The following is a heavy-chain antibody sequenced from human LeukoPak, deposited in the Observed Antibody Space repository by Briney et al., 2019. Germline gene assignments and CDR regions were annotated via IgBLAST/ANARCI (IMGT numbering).Heavy chain of an antibody. D-gene: IGHD1-26*01. J-gene: IGHJ4*02. V-gene: IGHV4-59*01. CDR2: IVYSGST. Sequence: SETLSLTCTVSGGSISSYYWSWIRQPPGQGLEWIGFIVYSGSTNYNPSLKSRVTISLDTSKNQFSLKLSSVTAADTAVYYCARAGSYYYVDYWGRGTLVTVSS. CDR1: GGSISSYY. CDR3: ARAGSYYYVDY.